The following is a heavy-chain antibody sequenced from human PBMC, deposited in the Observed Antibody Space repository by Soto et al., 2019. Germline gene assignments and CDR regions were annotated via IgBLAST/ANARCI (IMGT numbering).Heavy chain of an antibody. CDR2: ISSSSSYI. CDR1: GFTFSSYS. Sequence: GGSLRLSCAASGFTFSSYSMNWVRQAPGKGLEWVSSISSSSSYIYYADSVKGRFTISRDNAKNSLYLQMNSLRAEDTAVYYCARRRVPSIAARPDAFDIWGQGTMVTV. D-gene: IGHD6-6*01. J-gene: IGHJ3*02. V-gene: IGHV3-21*01. CDR3: ARRRVPSIAARPDAFDI.